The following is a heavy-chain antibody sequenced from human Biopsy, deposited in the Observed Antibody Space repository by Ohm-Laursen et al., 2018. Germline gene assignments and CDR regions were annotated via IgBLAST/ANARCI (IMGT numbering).Heavy chain of an antibody. D-gene: IGHD6-13*01. Sequence: GTLSLTCTVSGGSISNYYWSWIRQPAGKGLEWIGRIYSSGSTNYNPSLKSRVTMSVDTSKNQFSLILSSTTAADTAVYYCAREPRIAAVAYFDPWGQGTLVIVSS. CDR2: IYSSGST. CDR1: GGSISNYY. J-gene: IGHJ5*02. CDR3: AREPRIAAVAYFDP. V-gene: IGHV4-4*07.